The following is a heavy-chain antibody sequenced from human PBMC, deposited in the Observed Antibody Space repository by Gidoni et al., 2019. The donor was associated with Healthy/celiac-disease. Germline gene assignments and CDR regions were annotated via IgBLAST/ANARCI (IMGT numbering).Heavy chain of an antibody. Sequence: EVQLVESGGGLVQPGRSLRLSCAASGFTFDDYALLWVRQAPGKGLEWVSGISWNSGSIGYADSVKGRFTISRDNAKNSLYLQMNSLRAEDTALYYCAKVNIRYGDYVGKSDYFDYWGQGTLVTVSS. CDR3: AKVNIRYGDYVGKSDYFDY. V-gene: IGHV3-9*01. D-gene: IGHD4-17*01. J-gene: IGHJ4*02. CDR1: GFTFDDYA. CDR2: ISWNSGSI.